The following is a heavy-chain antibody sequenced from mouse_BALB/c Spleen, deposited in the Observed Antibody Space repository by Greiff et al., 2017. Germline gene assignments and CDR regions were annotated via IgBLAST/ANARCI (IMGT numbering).Heavy chain of an antibody. Sequence: EVQGVESGGGLVQPGGSMKLSCAASGFTFSDAWMDWVRQSPEKGLEWVAEIRSKANNHATYYAESVKGRFTISRDDSKSSVYLQMNSLRAEDTGIYYCTLTTVVATRIMDYWGQGTSVTVSS. D-gene: IGHD1-1*01. CDR3: TLTTVVATRIMDY. J-gene: IGHJ4*01. V-gene: IGHV6-6*01. CDR2: IRSKANNHAT. CDR1: GFTFSDAW.